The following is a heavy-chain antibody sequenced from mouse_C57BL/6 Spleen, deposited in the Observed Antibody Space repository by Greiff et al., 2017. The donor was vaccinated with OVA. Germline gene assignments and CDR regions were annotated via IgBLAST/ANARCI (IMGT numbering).Heavy chain of an antibody. CDR2: INPSSGYT. J-gene: IGHJ2*01. CDR1: GYTFTSYT. Sequence: QVHVKQSGAELARPGASVKMSCKASGYTFTSYTMHWVKQRPGQGLEWIGYINPSSGYTKYNQKFKDKATLTADKSSSTAYMQLSSLTSEDSAVYYCARSDSSGYDYFDYWGQGTTLTVSS. CDR3: ARSDSSGYDYFDY. D-gene: IGHD3-2*02. V-gene: IGHV1-4*01.